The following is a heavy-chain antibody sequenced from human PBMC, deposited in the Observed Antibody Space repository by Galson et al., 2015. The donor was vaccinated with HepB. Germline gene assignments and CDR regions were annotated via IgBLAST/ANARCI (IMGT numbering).Heavy chain of an antibody. CDR3: ARNIEYGGRGVFFDL. J-gene: IGHJ3*01. CDR1: GGSISSDS. V-gene: IGHV4-59*01. D-gene: IGHD4-23*01. Sequence: TLSLTCSVSGGSISSDSWSWIRQSPGKGLELIGYIYYTGSATYSPSLKSRVTMSVGLSNNVFSLRLTSVTAADTAVYFCARNIEYGGRGVFFDLWGQGTMVTVSS. CDR2: IYYTGSA.